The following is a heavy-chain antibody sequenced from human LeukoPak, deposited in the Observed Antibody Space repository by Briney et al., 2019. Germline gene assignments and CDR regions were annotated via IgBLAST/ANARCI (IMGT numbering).Heavy chain of an antibody. Sequence: SETLSLTCSVSGGSITSSSYYWGWIRQPPGKGLEWIGSLYYGGSTYYNPSLKTRVTILEDTSKNQFSLKLSSVTAADTAVYYCARIGYDSSGNYPVADYWGQGTLVTVSS. CDR2: LYYGGST. J-gene: IGHJ4*02. D-gene: IGHD3-22*01. CDR1: GGSITSSSYY. CDR3: ARIGYDSSGNYPVADY. V-gene: IGHV4-39*07.